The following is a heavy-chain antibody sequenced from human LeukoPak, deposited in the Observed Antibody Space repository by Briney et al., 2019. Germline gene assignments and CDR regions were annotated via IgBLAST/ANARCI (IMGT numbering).Heavy chain of an antibody. V-gene: IGHV4-30-2*02. J-gene: IGHJ4*02. D-gene: IGHD3-16*01. CDR2: IYHSGST. CDR1: GGSISSGGYS. CDR3: ARNFYDYVWGSHYFDY. Sequence: SETLSLTCAVSGGSISSGGYSWSWIRQPPGQGLEWIGYIYHSGSTNYNPSLKSRVTISVDTFKNQFSLKLSSVTAADTAVYYCARNFYDYVWGSHYFDYWGQGTLVTVSS.